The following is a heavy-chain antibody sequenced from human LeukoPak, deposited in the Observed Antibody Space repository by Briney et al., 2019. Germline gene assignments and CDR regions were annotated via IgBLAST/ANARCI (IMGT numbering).Heavy chain of an antibody. CDR1: GFTFSSYG. V-gene: IGHV3-33*02. CDR2: IWYDGSKK. J-gene: IGHJ6*02. D-gene: IGHD2-8*02. Sequence: GGSLRLSCAASGFTFSSYGMHWVRQAPGKGLEWVAVIWYDGSKKYYGDSAKGRFTISRDNYKKTLFLQMSSLRADDTAVYYCARDTGTGGVDYYYYGMDVWGQGTTVTVSS. CDR3: ARDTGTGGVDYYYYGMDV.